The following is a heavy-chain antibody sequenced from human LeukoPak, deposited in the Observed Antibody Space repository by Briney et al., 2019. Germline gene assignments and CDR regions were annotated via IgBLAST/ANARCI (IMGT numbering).Heavy chain of an antibody. D-gene: IGHD3-9*01. Sequence: PSETLSLTCNVSGGYISSTSYYWGWIRQPPGKGLEWIGSIYYRGSTYYNPSLESRVTRSVDTSNNQFFLKLTSVAAADTAVYFCASDSLTGYSTFDSWGLGTLVTVS. V-gene: IGHV4-39*01. CDR3: ASDSLTGYSTFDS. J-gene: IGHJ4*02. CDR2: IYYRGST. CDR1: GGYISSTSYY.